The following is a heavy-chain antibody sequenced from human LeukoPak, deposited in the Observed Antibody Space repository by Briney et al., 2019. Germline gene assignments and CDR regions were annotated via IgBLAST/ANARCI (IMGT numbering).Heavy chain of an antibody. CDR2: IVPILGIA. CDR1: GGTFSSYA. J-gene: IGHJ4*02. V-gene: IGHV1-69*04. D-gene: IGHD3-10*01. CDR3: ARDREVGGFGEPTLHYFDY. Sequence: SVKVSCKASGGTFSSYAISWVRQAPGQGLEWMGRIVPILGIANYAQKFQGRVTITADKSTSTAYMELSSLRSEDTAVYYCARDREVGGFGEPTLHYFDYWGQGTLVTVSS.